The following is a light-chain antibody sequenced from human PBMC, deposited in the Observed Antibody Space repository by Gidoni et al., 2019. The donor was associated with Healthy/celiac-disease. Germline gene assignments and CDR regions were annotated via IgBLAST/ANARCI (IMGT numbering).Light chain of an antibody. CDR1: SSKIGSNY. CDR2: RNN. Sequence: QSVLTQPPSASGTPGQRVTLSCSGSSSKIGSNYVSWYQQLPGTAPKLLIYRNNRRPSVVPDRFSGSKSGTSASLALSGLRSEDEADYYCAAGDDSLSGLVVFGGGTKLTVL. J-gene: IGLJ2*01. V-gene: IGLV1-47*01. CDR3: AAGDDSLSGLVV.